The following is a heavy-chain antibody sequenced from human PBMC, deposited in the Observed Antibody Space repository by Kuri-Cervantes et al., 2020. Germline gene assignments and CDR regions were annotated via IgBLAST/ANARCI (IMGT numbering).Heavy chain of an antibody. CDR2: INHSGST. J-gene: IGHJ4*02. CDR1: GGSFSGYY. CDR3: AMHRYYSDSSGYYNFDY. Sequence: SQTLSLTCAVYGGSFSGYYWSWIRQPPGKGLEWIGEINHSGSTYYNPSLKSRVTISVDTSKNQFSLKLSSVTAADTAVYYCAMHRYYSDSSGYYNFDYWGQGTLVTVSS. D-gene: IGHD3-22*01. V-gene: IGHV4-34*01.